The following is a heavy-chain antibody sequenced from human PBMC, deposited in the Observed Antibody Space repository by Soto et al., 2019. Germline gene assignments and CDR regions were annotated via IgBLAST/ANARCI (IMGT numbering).Heavy chain of an antibody. J-gene: IGHJ4*02. V-gene: IGHV4-31*03. CDR2: IYHSGNT. Sequence: PSETLSLTCTVSGGSITTGGSYWSWIRQHPGKGLEWIGNIYHSGNTYYNPSLKSRLTISVDTSKNHFSLMVDSVTAADTAVYYCARARFQVLYGKPYFDSWGQGPLVTVSS. CDR3: ARARFQVLYGKPYFDS. CDR1: GGSITTGGSY. D-gene: IGHD2-2*02.